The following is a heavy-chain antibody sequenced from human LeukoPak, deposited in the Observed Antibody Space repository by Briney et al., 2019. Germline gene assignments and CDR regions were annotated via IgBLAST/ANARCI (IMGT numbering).Heavy chain of an antibody. Sequence: GRSLRLSCAASGFTFSSYAMHWVRQAPGKGLEWVAVISYDGSNKYYADSVKGRFTISRENAKNSLYLQMNSLRAGDTAVYYCARGFGGGRDDAFDIWGQGTMVTVSS. CDR2: ISYDGSNK. CDR3: ARGFGGGRDDAFDI. D-gene: IGHD2-15*01. V-gene: IGHV3-30*14. CDR1: GFTFSSYA. J-gene: IGHJ3*02.